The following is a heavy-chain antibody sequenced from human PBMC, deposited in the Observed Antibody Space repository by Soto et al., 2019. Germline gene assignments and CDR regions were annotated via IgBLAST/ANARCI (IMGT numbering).Heavy chain of an antibody. Sequence: PSETLSLTCAVSGYSISSGYYWGWIRQPPGKGLEWIGSIYHRGSTYYNPSLKSRVTISVDTSKNQFSLKLSSVTAADTAVYYCASVVRCVSGYSAPYWFDYWGQGTLVTVSS. CDR1: GYSISSGYY. J-gene: IGHJ4*02. CDR2: IYHRGST. V-gene: IGHV4-38-2*01. D-gene: IGHD3-22*01. CDR3: ASVVRCVSGYSAPYWFDY.